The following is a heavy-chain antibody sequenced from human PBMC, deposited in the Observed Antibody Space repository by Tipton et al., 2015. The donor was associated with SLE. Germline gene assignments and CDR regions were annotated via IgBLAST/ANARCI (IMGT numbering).Heavy chain of an antibody. J-gene: IGHJ4*02. CDR2: IYYSGST. CDR1: GGSISSYY. V-gene: IGHV4-39*07. Sequence: LRLSCTVSGGSISSYYWGWIRQPPGKGLEWIGSIYYSGSTYYNPSLKSRVTISVDTSKNQFSLKLTPVTAADTAVYYCATEKRGYSSGYLLYFDYWGQGILVTVSS. CDR3: ATEKRGYSSGYLLYFDY. D-gene: IGHD5-18*01.